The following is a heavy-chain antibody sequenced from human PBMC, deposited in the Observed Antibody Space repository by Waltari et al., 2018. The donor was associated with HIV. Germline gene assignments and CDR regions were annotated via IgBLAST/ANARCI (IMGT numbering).Heavy chain of an antibody. CDR1: GFTFSSYP. V-gene: IGHV3-23*01. J-gene: IGHJ6*02. CDR2: ISGSGGST. D-gene: IGHD3-10*01. CDR3: AKSQGSGTYYYGMDV. Sequence: EVQPLESGGGLVQPGGSLRLTCAASGFTFSSYPMTWVHQAPGKGREWVSAISGSGGSTYYADSVKGRFTISRDNSKNTLYLQMNSLRAEDTAVYYCAKSQGSGTYYYGMDVWGQGTTVTVSS.